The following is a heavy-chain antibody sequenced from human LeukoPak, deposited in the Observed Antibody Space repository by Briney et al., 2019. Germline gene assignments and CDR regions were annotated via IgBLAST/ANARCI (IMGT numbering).Heavy chain of an antibody. CDR3: SWFGELLC. J-gene: IGHJ4*02. CDR1: GFTFSSHG. CDR2: IRYDGSNK. V-gene: IGHV3-30*02. D-gene: IGHD3-10*01. Sequence: GGSLRLSCAASGFTFSSHGMNWVRQAPGKGLEWVAFIRYDGSNKYYADSVKGRFTISRDNSKNTLYLQMNSLRAEDTAVYYCSWFGELLCWGQGTLVTVSS.